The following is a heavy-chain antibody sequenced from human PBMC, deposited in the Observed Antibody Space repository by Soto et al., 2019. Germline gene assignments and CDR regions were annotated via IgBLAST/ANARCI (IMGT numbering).Heavy chain of an antibody. CDR1: GGSVSNSNYY. Sequence: PSETLSLTGTVSGGSVSNSNYYWGWIRQSPGKGLEWIGSVYYRGSSYSKSSVKSRVTISVDTSKNQFSLNLNSVTASDTAVYFCVSQRTSVLTQAYFDYWGPGALVTVSS. D-gene: IGHD2-8*01. CDR3: VSQRTSVLTQAYFDY. V-gene: IGHV4-39*01. J-gene: IGHJ4*02. CDR2: VYYRGSS.